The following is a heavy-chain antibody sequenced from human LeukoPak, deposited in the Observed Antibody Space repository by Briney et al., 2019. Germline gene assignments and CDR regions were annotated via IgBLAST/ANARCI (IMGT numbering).Heavy chain of an antibody. Sequence: PGGSLRLSCAASGFTFSSYSMNWVRQAPGKGLEWVSSISSSSYIYYADSVKGRFTISRDNAKNSLYLQMNSLRAEDTAVYYRATLPPELLINYWGQGTLVTVSS. CDR3: ATLPPELLINY. D-gene: IGHD1-26*01. J-gene: IGHJ4*02. V-gene: IGHV3-21*01. CDR2: ISSSSYI. CDR1: GFTFSSYS.